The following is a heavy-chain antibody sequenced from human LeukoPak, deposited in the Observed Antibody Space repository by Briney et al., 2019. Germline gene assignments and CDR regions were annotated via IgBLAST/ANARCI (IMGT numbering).Heavy chain of an antibody. CDR2: INPDGSAT. D-gene: IGHD2-2*01. CDR1: GFTFRSDW. V-gene: IGHV3-7*03. CDR3: AKDIAVGVVVPAATPFDY. J-gene: IGHJ4*02. Sequence: GGSLRLACAASGFTFRSDWMSWVRQSPEKGLEWAANINPDGSATYYVDFVKGRFIISRDNTKNSLYLQMNSLRAEDTALYYCAKDIAVGVVVPAATPFDYWGQGTLVTVSS.